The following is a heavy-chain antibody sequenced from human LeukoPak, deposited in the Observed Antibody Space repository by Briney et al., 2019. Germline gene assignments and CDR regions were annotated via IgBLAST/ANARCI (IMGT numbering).Heavy chain of an antibody. V-gene: IGHV4-59*13. CDR3: ARDFVGDADYYDSSGYSAFDL. CDR2: IYYSGST. Sequence: SETLSLTCTVSGGSISSYYWSWIRQPPGKGLEWIGYIYYSGSTNYNPSLKSRVTISVDTSKNQFSLKLSSVTAADTAVYYCARDFVGDADYYDSSGYSAFDLWGQGTMVTVSS. J-gene: IGHJ3*01. D-gene: IGHD3-22*01. CDR1: GGSISSYY.